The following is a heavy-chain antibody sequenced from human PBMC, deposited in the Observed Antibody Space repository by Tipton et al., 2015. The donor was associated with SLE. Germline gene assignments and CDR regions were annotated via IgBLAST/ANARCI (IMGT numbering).Heavy chain of an antibody. CDR2: MYYSGDT. J-gene: IGHJ5*02. D-gene: IGHD1-26*01. V-gene: IGHV4-31*03. CDR3: ARDLRATGNWFDP. CDR1: GGSVTSGGYF. Sequence: TLSLTCTVSGGSVTSGGYFWSWIRQHPGKGLEWIGYMYYSGDTYYNPSLKSRVTISVDTSGRQLSLRLSSVTAADTAVYYCARDLRATGNWFDPWGQGTLVTVSS.